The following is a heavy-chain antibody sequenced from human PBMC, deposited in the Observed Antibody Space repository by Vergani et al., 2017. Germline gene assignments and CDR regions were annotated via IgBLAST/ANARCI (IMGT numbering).Heavy chain of an antibody. V-gene: IGHV3-11*06. CDR3: ARAANPYNWFDP. D-gene: IGHD2-15*01. CDR1: GFTFSDYY. CDR2: ISSSSSYT. J-gene: IGHJ5*02. Sequence: QVQLVESGGGLVKPGGSLRLSCAASGFTFSDYYMSWIRQAPGKGLEWVSYISSSSSYTNYADSVKGRFTISRDNAKNSLYLQMNSLRAEDTAVYYCARAANPYNWFDPWGQGTLVIVSS.